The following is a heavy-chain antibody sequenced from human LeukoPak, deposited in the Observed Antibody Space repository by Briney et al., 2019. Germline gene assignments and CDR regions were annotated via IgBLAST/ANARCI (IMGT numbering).Heavy chain of an antibody. CDR2: IYYSGST. CDR1: GGSISSYY. J-gene: IGHJ4*02. Sequence: SETLSLTCTVSGGSISSYYWGWIRQPPGKGLEWIGYIYYSGSTIHNPSLKSRVTISVDTSKNQFSLKLSSVTAADTAVYYCARGPYYYDSSGYLHFDYWGQGTLVTVSS. D-gene: IGHD3-22*01. V-gene: IGHV4-59*12. CDR3: ARGPYYYDSSGYLHFDY.